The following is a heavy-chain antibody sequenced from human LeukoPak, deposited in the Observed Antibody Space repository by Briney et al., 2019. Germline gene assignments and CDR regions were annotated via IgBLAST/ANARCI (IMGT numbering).Heavy chain of an antibody. J-gene: IGHJ4*02. CDR1: GYTFTSYD. Sequence: ASVNVSCKASGYTFTSYDIHWVRQATGQGLEWMGWMNPNSGNTGYAQKFQGRVTMTRNTSISTAYMELSSLRSEDTAVYYCARGSIGDSSGLNDDYWGQGTLVTVSS. D-gene: IGHD3-22*01. CDR3: ARGSIGDSSGLNDDY. V-gene: IGHV1-8*01. CDR2: MNPNSGNT.